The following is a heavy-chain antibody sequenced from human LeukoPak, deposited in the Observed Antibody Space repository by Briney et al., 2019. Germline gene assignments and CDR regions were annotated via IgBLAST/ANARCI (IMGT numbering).Heavy chain of an antibody. V-gene: IGHV4-30-2*01. CDR2: IYHSGSA. CDR3: AKDFIAQSPIPAY. J-gene: IGHJ4*02. D-gene: IGHD6-13*01. CDR1: GDSISRSGSS. Sequence: SQTLSLTCAVSGDSISRSGSSWSWIRQPPRMGLEWIGYIYHSGSAYYNPSLRSRVTISLDTSKNQFSLRLSSVAAADTAVYYCAKDFIAQSPIPAYWGQGILVSVSS.